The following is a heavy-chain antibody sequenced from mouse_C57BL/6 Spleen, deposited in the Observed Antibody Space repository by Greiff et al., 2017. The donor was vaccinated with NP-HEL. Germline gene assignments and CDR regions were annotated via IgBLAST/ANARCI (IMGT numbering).Heavy chain of an antibody. D-gene: IGHD1-2*01. J-gene: IGHJ2*01. CDR3: ARGAYGYYFDY. V-gene: IGHV5-17*01. CDR1: GFTFSDYG. CDR2: ISSGSSTI. Sequence: VQLKQSGGGLVKPGGSLKLSCAASGFTFSDYGMHWVRQAPEKGLEWVAYISSGSSTIYYVDTVKGRFTISRDNAKNTLFLQMTSLRSEDTAMYYCARGAYGYYFDYWGQGTTLTVSS.